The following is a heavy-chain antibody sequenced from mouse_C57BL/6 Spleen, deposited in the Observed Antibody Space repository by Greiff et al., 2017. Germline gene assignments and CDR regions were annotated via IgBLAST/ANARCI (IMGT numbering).Heavy chain of an antibody. D-gene: IGHD3-1*01. V-gene: IGHV1-54*01. CDR2: INPGSGGT. Sequence: VQLQESGAELVRPGTSVKVSCKASGYAFTNYLIEWVKQRPGQGLEWIGVINPGSGGTNYNEKFKGKATLTADKSSSTAYMQLSSLTSEDSAVYFCARSGPPPDYWGQGTTLTVSS. CDR1: GYAFTNYL. CDR3: ARSGPPPDY. J-gene: IGHJ2*01.